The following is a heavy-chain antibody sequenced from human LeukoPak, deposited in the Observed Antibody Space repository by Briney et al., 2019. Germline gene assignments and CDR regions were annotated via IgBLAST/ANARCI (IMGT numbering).Heavy chain of an antibody. Sequence: PSETLSLTCTVSGYSIRGGYYWGWIRQPPGKGLEWIGSISHSGSPYYNPSLKSRGTISLDTSKNHFSLKVRYVTAADTAVYYCAREDETYDSSGYEAFDIWGQGTMVTVSS. CDR3: AREDETYDSSGYEAFDI. V-gene: IGHV4-38-2*02. CDR2: ISHSGSP. D-gene: IGHD3-22*01. CDR1: GYSIRGGYY. J-gene: IGHJ3*02.